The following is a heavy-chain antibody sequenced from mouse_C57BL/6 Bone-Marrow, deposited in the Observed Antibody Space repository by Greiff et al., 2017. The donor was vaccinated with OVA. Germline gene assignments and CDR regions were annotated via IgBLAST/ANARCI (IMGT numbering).Heavy chain of an antibody. CDR3: ARPAGSSYVRWYFDV. Sequence: EVQLQQSGPELVKPGASVKMSCKASGYTFTDYNMHWVKQSHGKSLEWIGYINPNNGGTSYNQKFKGKATLTVNKSSSTAYMELRSLTSEDSAVYYCARPAGSSYVRWYFDVWGTGTTVTVSS. V-gene: IGHV1-22*01. J-gene: IGHJ1*03. CDR2: INPNNGGT. CDR1: GYTFTDYN. D-gene: IGHD1-1*01.